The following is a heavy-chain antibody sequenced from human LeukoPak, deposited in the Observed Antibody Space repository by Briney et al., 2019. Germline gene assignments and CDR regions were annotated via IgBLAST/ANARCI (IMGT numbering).Heavy chain of an antibody. CDR1: GLTVSSRY. Sequence: GGSLRLSCAASGLTVSSRYMSWVRQAPGKGLEWVSIIYNDGSSYYADSVKGRFTISRDNAKNTVNLQMNSLRAEDTAVYYCTRGASAGAFDIWGQGQWSPSLQ. CDR2: IYNDGSS. D-gene: IGHD6-13*01. V-gene: IGHV3-53*01. CDR3: TRGASAGAFDI. J-gene: IGHJ3*02.